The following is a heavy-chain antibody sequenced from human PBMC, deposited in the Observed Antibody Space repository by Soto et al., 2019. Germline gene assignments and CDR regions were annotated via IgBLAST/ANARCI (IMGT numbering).Heavy chain of an antibody. J-gene: IGHJ4*02. D-gene: IGHD5-12*01. V-gene: IGHV3-64D*06. CDR1: GFTFSSYA. Sequence: GSLRLSCSASGFTFSSYAMHWVRQAPGKGLEYVSGIRGNGDPPFYADSVKGRFIISRDNSKNTLFLQMSSLSADDTAVYYCVKSRGGNNFDFFDWGQGALVTVSS. CDR3: VKSRGGNNFDFFD. CDR2: IRGNGDPP.